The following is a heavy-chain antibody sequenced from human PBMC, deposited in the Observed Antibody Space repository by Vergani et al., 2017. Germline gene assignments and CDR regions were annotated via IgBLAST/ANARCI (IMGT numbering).Heavy chain of an antibody. Sequence: EVQLVESGGGLVQPGGSLRLSCAASGFTFSSYWMSWVRQAPGKGLEWVANIKQDGSEKYHVDSVKGRFTISRDNAKNSLYLQMNSLRAEDTAVYYCAKDGLYCSGGSCYHYYFDYWGQGTLVTVSS. J-gene: IGHJ4*02. CDR1: GFTFSSYW. V-gene: IGHV3-7*03. D-gene: IGHD2-15*01. CDR2: IKQDGSEK. CDR3: AKDGLYCSGGSCYHYYFDY.